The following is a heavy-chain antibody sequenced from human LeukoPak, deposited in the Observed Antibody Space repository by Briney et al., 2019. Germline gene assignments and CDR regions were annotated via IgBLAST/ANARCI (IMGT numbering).Heavy chain of an antibody. CDR3: AKAWMRGTNYYFGF. CDR1: GFTFSRSG. D-gene: IGHD3-16*01. CDR2: IWSDGGKK. V-gene: IGHV3-33*06. J-gene: IGHJ4*02. Sequence: PGGSLRLSCAASGFTFSRSGMHWVRQAPGKGLEWVAVIWSDGGKKYYGGSVKGRLTISRDNSNNERYLQMNSMRAEDTAVYYCAKAWMRGTNYYFGFWGQGTPVTVSS.